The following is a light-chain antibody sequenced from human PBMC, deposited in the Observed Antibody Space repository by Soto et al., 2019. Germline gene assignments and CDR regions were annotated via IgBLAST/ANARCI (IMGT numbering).Light chain of an antibody. CDR1: QSIVDW. V-gene: IGKV1-5*03. CDR3: QQYKDNPWT. J-gene: IGKJ1*01. Sequence: DIQVTQSPSTLSASVGDRVTFGCRASQSIVDWLAWYQQKPGKAPKLLIYKASNLESGVPSRFGGSGSGSEFTLTISNLQPDDFATYYCQQYKDNPWTFGQGTKVDIK. CDR2: KAS.